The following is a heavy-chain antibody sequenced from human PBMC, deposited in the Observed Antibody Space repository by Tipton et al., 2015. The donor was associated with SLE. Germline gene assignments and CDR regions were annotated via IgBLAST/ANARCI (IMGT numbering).Heavy chain of an antibody. D-gene: IGHD6-13*01. J-gene: IGHJ3*02. CDR1: GGSISGSY. CDR3: ARDTGAAAGSDAFDI. V-gene: IGHV4-59*12. Sequence: TLSFTCSVSGGSISGSYWSWIRQPPRKGLEWIGYIYYSGSTNYNPSLMSRVTISVDTSKNQFTLKLNSVTAADTAVYYCARDTGAAAGSDAFDIWGQGTMVTVSS. CDR2: IYYSGST.